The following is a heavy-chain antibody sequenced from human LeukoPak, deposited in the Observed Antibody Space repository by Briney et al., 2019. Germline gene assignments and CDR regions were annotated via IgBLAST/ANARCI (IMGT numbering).Heavy chain of an antibody. CDR1: GLNVSGYA. CDR2: ISNDGSDK. Sequence: GRSLRLSCAASGLNVSGYAMHWVRQAPGKGLDWVAVISNDGSDKYYADSVKGRFTISRDNSKNTLYLQMNSLRAEDTAVYYCAKRGSCTSESCLSTTLDYWGQGTLVIVSS. V-gene: IGHV3-30*04. D-gene: IGHD2-15*01. J-gene: IGHJ4*02. CDR3: AKRGSCTSESCLSTTLDY.